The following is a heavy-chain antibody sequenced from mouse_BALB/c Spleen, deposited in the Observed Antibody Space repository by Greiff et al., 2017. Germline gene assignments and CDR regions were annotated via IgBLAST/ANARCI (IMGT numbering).Heavy chain of an antibody. CDR1: GFTFSSYA. V-gene: IGHV5-6-5*01. Sequence: EVKVVESGGGLVKPGGSLKLSCAASGFTFSSYAMSWVRQTPEKRLEWVASISSGGSTYYPDSVKGRFTISRDNARNILYLQMSSLRSEDTAMYYCARGVITSYYYAMDYWGQGTSVTVSS. CDR3: ARGVITSYYYAMDY. D-gene: IGHD2-4*01. J-gene: IGHJ4*01. CDR2: ISSGGST.